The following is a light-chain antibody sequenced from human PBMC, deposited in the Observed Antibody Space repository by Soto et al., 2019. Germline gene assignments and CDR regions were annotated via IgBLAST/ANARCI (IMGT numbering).Light chain of an antibody. CDR2: AAS. V-gene: IGKV1-6*01. CDR3: LQDYNYPLT. CDR1: QGIKND. Sequence: AIQMTQSPSSLSASVGDRVTITCRASQGIKNDLGWYQQKPGKAPKLLIYAASSLQSGVPSRFSGSGSGTDFPLTISSLQPDDFATYYCLQDYNYPLTFGQGTKVEIK. J-gene: IGKJ1*01.